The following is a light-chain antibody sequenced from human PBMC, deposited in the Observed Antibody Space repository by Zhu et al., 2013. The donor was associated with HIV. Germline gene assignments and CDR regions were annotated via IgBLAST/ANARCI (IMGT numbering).Light chain of an antibody. Sequence: DIQMTQSPSTLSASVGERVTITCRASQSISNWLAWYQQKPGEAPKVLIYKASNLENGVPPRFSGSGSGTDFTLTISSLEAEDFATYYCQQAHSFPITFGQGTRLDIK. CDR3: QQAHSFPIT. CDR2: KAS. V-gene: IGKV1-5*03. CDR1: QSISNW. J-gene: IGKJ5*01.